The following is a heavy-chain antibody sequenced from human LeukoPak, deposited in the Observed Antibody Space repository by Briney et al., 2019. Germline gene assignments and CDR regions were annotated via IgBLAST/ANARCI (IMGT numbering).Heavy chain of an antibody. CDR1: GGTFSSYT. J-gene: IGHJ4*02. CDR2: IIPILGIA. V-gene: IGHV1-69*02. Sequence: VKVSCKACGGTFSSYTISWVRQAPGQGIEWMGRIIPILGIANYAQKFQGRVTITADKSTSTAYMELSSLRSEDTAVYYCARTERGGYSYGPDYWGQGTLVTVSS. D-gene: IGHD5-18*01. CDR3: ARTERGGYSYGPDY.